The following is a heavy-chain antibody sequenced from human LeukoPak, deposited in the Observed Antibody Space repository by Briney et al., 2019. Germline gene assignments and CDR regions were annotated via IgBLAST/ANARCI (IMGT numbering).Heavy chain of an antibody. CDR3: ARNNGMDV. CDR2: VNRDGSET. Sequence: PGGSLRLSCAVSGFALSSHWMTWVRQVPGRGPEWVANVNRDGSETYYLDSVKGRLTISKDNAKNSLYLQMNSLRAEDTALYRCARNNGMDVWGQGTTVIVSS. V-gene: IGHV3-7*03. CDR1: GFALSSHW. J-gene: IGHJ6*02.